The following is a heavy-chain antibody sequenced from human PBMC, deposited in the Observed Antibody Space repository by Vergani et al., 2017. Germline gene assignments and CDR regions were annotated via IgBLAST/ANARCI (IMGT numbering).Heavy chain of an antibody. J-gene: IGHJ6*02. CDR2: ISSSSSYI. D-gene: IGHD3-9*01. CDR3: ARDPGGLAYDILTGPMYGMDV. CDR1: GFTFSSYS. V-gene: IGHV3-21*01. Sequence: EVQLVESGGGLVKPGGSLRLSCAASGFTFSSYSMNWVRQAPGKGLEWVSSISSSSSYIYYADSVKGRFTISRDNAKNSLYLQMNSLRAEDTAVYYCARDPGGLAYDILTGPMYGMDVWGQGTTVTVSS.